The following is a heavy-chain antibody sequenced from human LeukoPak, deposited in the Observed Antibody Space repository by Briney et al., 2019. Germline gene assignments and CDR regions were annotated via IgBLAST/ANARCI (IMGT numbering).Heavy chain of an antibody. Sequence: SETLSLTCTVSGGSISSYYWSWIRQPPGKGLEWIGYIYYSGSTNYNPSLKSRVTVSVDTSKNQFSLKLSSVTAADTALYYCAKDRHTIFGVVKVTGGMDVWGQGTTVTVSS. CDR1: GGSISSYY. CDR2: IYYSGST. CDR3: AKDRHTIFGVVKVTGGMDV. V-gene: IGHV4-59*01. D-gene: IGHD3-3*01. J-gene: IGHJ6*02.